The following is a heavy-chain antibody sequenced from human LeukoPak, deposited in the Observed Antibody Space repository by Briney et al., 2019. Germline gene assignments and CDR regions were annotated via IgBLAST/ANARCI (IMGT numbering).Heavy chain of an antibody. Sequence: PSETLSLTCTVSGGSISSYYWSWIRQPPGKGLEWIGYIYYSGSTNYNPSLKSRVTISVDTSKNQFSLKLSSVTAADTAVYYCASGAVVAATPSWFDPWGQGTLVTVSS. J-gene: IGHJ5*02. CDR3: ASGAVVAATPSWFDP. CDR2: IYYSGST. V-gene: IGHV4-59*12. D-gene: IGHD2-15*01. CDR1: GGSISSYY.